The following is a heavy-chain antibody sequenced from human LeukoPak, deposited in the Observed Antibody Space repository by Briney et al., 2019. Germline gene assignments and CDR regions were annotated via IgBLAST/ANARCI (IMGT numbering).Heavy chain of an antibody. Sequence: GGSLRLSCAASGFTFSSYGMHWVRQAPGKGLEWVAVIWYDGSNKYYADSVKGRFTISRDNSKNALSLQMKSLRAEDTAVYYCVKDSRVRSSGWYGDHWGQGTLVTVSS. V-gene: IGHV3-33*06. D-gene: IGHD6-19*01. CDR2: IWYDGSNK. J-gene: IGHJ4*02. CDR1: GFTFSSYG. CDR3: VKDSRVRSSGWYGDH.